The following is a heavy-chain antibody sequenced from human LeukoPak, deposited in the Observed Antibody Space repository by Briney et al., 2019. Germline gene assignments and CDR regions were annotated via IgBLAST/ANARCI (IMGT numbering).Heavy chain of an antibody. CDR1: GFTFSSYS. D-gene: IGHD4-23*01. V-gene: IGHV3-21*01. Sequence: PGGSLRLSCAASGFTFSSYSMNWVRQAPGKGLEWVSSISSSSSYIYYADSVKGRFTISRDNAKNSLYLQMNSLRAEDTAVYYCARDRRWIASVPYYYYGMDVWGQGTTVTVSS. J-gene: IGHJ6*02. CDR3: ARDRRWIASVPYYYYGMDV. CDR2: ISSSSSYI.